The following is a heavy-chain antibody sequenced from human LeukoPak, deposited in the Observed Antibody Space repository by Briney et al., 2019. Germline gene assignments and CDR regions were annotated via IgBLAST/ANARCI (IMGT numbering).Heavy chain of an antibody. J-gene: IGHJ6*02. D-gene: IGHD2-15*01. CDR2: ISGSGGST. CDR3: AKAYCSGGSCYSELLYYYYGMDV. V-gene: IGHV3-23*01. CDR1: GFTFSSYA. Sequence: PGGSLRLSCAASGFTFSSYAMSWVRQAPGKGLEWVSAISGSGGSTYYADSVKGRFTISRDNSKNTLYLQMNSLRAEDTAVYYCAKAYCSGGSCYSELLYYYYGMDVWGQGTTVTVSS.